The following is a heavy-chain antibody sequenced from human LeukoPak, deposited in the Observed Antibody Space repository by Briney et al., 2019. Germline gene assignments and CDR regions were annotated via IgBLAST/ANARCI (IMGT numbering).Heavy chain of an antibody. J-gene: IGHJ4*02. CDR2: ISWNSGSI. CDR3: AKGNYYGSGGIDY. CDR1: GFTFDDYA. D-gene: IGHD3-10*01. Sequence: PGGSLRLSCAASGFTFDDYAMHWVRQAPGKGLEWVSGISWNSGSIGYADSVKGRFTISRDNAKNSLYLQMNSLRAEDTALYYCAKGNYYGSGGIDYWGQGTLVTVSS. V-gene: IGHV3-9*01.